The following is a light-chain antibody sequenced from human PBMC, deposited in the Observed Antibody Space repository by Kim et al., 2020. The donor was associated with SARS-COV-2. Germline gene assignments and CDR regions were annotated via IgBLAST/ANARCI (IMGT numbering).Light chain of an antibody. J-gene: IGKJ1*01. CDR3: QQYGSSPRT. CDR1: QNIDTY. V-gene: IGKV3-20*01. CDR2: GAS. Sequence: LSPGERATLSCRASQNIDTYLAWYQQRPGQAPRLLIYGASSRATGIPDRFSGGGSGTDFTLTITRLEPEDFAVYYCQQYGSSPRTFGQGTKVDIK.